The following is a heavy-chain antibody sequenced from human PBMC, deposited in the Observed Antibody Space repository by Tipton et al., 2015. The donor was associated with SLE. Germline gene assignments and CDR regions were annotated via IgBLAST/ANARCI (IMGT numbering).Heavy chain of an antibody. Sequence: TLSLTCAVYGGSFSGYYWSWIRQPPGKGLEWIGEINHSGGTNYSPSLKSRVTISVDTSKNQFSLKLSSVTAADTAVYYCAREGDSGSYYGYWGQGTLVTVSS. CDR2: INHSGGT. V-gene: IGHV4-34*01. CDR1: GGSFSGYY. CDR3: AREGDSGSYYGY. J-gene: IGHJ4*02. D-gene: IGHD1-26*01.